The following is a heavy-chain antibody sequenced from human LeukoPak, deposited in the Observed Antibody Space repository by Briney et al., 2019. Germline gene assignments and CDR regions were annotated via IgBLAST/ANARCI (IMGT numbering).Heavy chain of an antibody. CDR1: GFTVSSNY. V-gene: IGHV3-66*01. D-gene: IGHD3-10*01. CDR2: IYSGGST. J-gene: IGHJ4*02. Sequence: GGSLRLSCAASGFTVSSNYMSWVRQAPGKGLEWVSVIYSGGSTYYADSVKGRFTISRDNSKNTLYLQMNSLRAEDTAVYHCASLAEFGDAYYFDYWGQGTLVTVSS. CDR3: ASLAEFGDAYYFDY.